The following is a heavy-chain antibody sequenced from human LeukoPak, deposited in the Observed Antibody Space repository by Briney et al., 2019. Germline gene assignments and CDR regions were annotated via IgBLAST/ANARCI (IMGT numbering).Heavy chain of an antibody. J-gene: IGHJ4*02. V-gene: IGHV1-69*01. CDR3: ARGARVGAPTT. D-gene: IGHD1-26*01. CDR2: A. Sequence: ANYAQKFQGRVTITADEATSTAYMELSRLRSEDTAVYYCARGARVGAPTTWGQGTLVTVSS.